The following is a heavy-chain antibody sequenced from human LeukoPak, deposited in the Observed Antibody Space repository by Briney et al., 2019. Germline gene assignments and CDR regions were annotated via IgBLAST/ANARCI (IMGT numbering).Heavy chain of an antibody. CDR3: ARAPAKKSIAAAGIGAFDI. J-gene: IGHJ3*02. CDR2: IYYSGST. V-gene: IGHV4-59*01. Sequence: KPSETLSLTCTVSGGSISSYYWSWIRQPPGKGLEWIGYIYYSGSTNYNPSLKSRVTISVDTSKNQFSLKLSSVTAADTVVYYCARAPAKKSIAAAGIGAFDIWGQGTMVTVSS. D-gene: IGHD6-13*01. CDR1: GGSISSYY.